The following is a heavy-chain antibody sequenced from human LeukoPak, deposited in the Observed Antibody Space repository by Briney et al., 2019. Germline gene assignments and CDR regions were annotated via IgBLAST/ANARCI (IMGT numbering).Heavy chain of an antibody. Sequence: PSEALSLTSTDPGGSISIYYWSCIRHPPGEGLEWSGYIYYIRSTNYNPPLKSRVTISVATSKHQSSLKLNSVTAADTAVYYCARLPHRIAVAGTVNRAFDIWGQGTMVTVSS. D-gene: IGHD6-19*01. CDR2: IYYIRST. CDR1: GGSISIYY. J-gene: IGHJ3*02. V-gene: IGHV4-59*12. CDR3: ARLPHRIAVAGTVNRAFDI.